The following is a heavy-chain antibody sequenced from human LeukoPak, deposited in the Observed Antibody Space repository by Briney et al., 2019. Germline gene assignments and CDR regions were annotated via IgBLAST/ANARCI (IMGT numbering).Heavy chain of an antibody. V-gene: IGHV3-23*01. CDR3: AKSRGDYNYYYFAMDV. CDR2: ISGSVGRT. D-gene: IGHD4-17*01. Sequence: GGSLRLSCVASGISFSKYAMTWVRQAPGKGLEWVSSISGSVGRTYYADSVQGRFTISRDNSKNTLYLQMNSLRAEDTAVYYCAKSRGDYNYYYFAMDVWGQGTTVTVS. CDR1: GISFSKYA. J-gene: IGHJ6*02.